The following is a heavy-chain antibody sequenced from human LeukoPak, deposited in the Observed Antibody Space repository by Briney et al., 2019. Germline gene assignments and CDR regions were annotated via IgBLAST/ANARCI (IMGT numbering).Heavy chain of an antibody. Sequence: QTGRSLRLSCAASGFPFSNYAMTWVRQAPGRGLEWVSVISGGGTATYYADSVKGRLTISRDNSKNTLYLQMNSLRADDTAIYYCVKGGRTNSPLDYWGQGTLVTVSS. V-gene: IGHV3-23*01. CDR3: VKGGRTNSPLDY. D-gene: IGHD1-14*01. J-gene: IGHJ4*02. CDR1: GFPFSNYA. CDR2: ISGGGTAT.